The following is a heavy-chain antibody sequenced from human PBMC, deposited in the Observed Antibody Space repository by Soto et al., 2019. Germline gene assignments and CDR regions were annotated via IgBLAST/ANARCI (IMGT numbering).Heavy chain of an antibody. J-gene: IGHJ5*02. CDR1: GFTFSSYA. Sequence: QVQLVESGGGVVQPGRSLRLSCAASGFTFSSYAMHWVRQAPGKGLEWVAVISYDGSNKYYADSVKGRFTISRDNSKNTLYLQMNSLSAEDTAVYYCARDPVAGYNWFDPWGQGTLVTVSS. V-gene: IGHV3-30-3*01. CDR3: ARDPVAGYNWFDP. CDR2: ISYDGSNK. D-gene: IGHD6-19*01.